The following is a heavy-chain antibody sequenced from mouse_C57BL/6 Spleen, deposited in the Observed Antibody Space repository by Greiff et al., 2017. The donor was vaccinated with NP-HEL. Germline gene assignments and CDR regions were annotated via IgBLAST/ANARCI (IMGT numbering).Heavy chain of an antibody. CDR2: LSSGGDDI. J-gene: IGHJ3*01. V-gene: IGHV5-9-1*02. D-gene: IGHD1-1*01. Sequence: EVKLMESGEGLVKPGGGGKRDGEAAGSNFSPYLPPVLPHTHPPLPAWVSSLSSGGDDIYYADTVKGRFTISRDNARNTLYLQMSSLKSEDTAMYYCTRGDYYGSSFAYWGQGTLVTVSA. CDR1: GSNFSPYL. CDR3: TRGDYYGSSFAY.